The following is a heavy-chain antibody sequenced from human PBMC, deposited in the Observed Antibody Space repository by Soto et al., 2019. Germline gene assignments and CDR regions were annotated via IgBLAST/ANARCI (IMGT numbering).Heavy chain of an antibody. J-gene: IGHJ4*02. Sequence: QVQLQESGPGLVKPSQTLSLTCTVSGGSIRSEDYYWSWIRQPPGKGLEWIGYISYSGSTAYKSSLVNRVISLVDTSLNPVSLKLTSATSADSAVYYWPIVRIAGATTFASWGQGTLVTVSS. CDR1: GGSIRSEDYY. V-gene: IGHV4-30-4*01. CDR2: ISYSGST. CDR3: PIVRIAGATTFAS. D-gene: IGHD1-26*01.